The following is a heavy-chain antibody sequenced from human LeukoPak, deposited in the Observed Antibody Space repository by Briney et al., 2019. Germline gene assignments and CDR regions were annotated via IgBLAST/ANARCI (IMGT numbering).Heavy chain of an antibody. Sequence: ASVKVSCKVSGYTLTELSMHWVRQAPGQRLEWMGWINAGNGNTKYSQKFQGRVTITRDTSASTAYMELSSLRSEDTAVYYCARVSAVGANSFDYWGQGTLVTVSS. CDR3: ARVSAVGANSFDY. J-gene: IGHJ4*02. V-gene: IGHV1-3*01. CDR1: GYTLTELS. D-gene: IGHD1-26*01. CDR2: INAGNGNT.